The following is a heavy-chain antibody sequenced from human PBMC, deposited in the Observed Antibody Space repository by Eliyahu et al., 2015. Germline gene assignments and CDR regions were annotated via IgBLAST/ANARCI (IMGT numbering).Heavy chain of an antibody. CDR2: MNPNSGNT. CDR3: ARYSGSYYFYYYGMDV. J-gene: IGHJ6*02. V-gene: IGHV1-8*01. CDR1: GYTFTSYD. Sequence: QVQLVQSGAEVKKPGASVKVSCKASGYTFTSYDINWVRQATGQGLEWMGWMNPNSGNTGYAQKFQGRVTMTRNTSISTAYMELSSLRSEDTAVYYCARYSGSYYFYYYGMDVWGQGTTVTVSS. D-gene: IGHD1-26*01.